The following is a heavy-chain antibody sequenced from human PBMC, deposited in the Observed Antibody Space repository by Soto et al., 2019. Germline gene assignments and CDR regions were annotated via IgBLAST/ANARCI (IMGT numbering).Heavy chain of an antibody. Sequence: GGSPILSCAASGFTFSSYCMHWVRQAPGKGLEWVAAIWYDGSNKYYADSVKGRFTISRDNSKNTLYLQMNSLRAEDTAVYYCARDGPLGYCTNGVCFDFDYWGQGTLVTVSS. J-gene: IGHJ4*02. D-gene: IGHD2-8*01. V-gene: IGHV3-33*01. CDR2: IWYDGSNK. CDR1: GFTFSSYC. CDR3: ARDGPLGYCTNGVCFDFDY.